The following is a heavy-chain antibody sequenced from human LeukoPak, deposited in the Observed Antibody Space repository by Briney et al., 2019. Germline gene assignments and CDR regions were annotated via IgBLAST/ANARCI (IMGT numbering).Heavy chain of an antibody. CDR2: ISSSATNI. CDR3: ARGAYCRTISCYGVLNWFDP. D-gene: IGHD2-2*01. Sequence: KPGGSLRLSCVASGFTFSDYYMNWIRQAPGKGLEWVSSISSSATNIYYADSVKGRFTISRDNAQNSLYLQMNNLRAEDTAVYYCARGAYCRTISCYGVLNWFDPWGLGTLVTVSS. CDR1: GFTFSDYY. V-gene: IGHV3-11*04. J-gene: IGHJ5*02.